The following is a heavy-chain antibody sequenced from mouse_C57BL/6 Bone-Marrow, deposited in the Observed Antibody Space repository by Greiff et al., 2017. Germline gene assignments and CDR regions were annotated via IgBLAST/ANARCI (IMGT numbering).Heavy chain of an antibody. CDR1: GYAFSSSW. D-gene: IGHD2-12*01. Sequence: VQLQQSGPELVKPGASVKISCKASGYAFSSSWMHWVKQRPGRGLEWIGRIYPGDGDTNYNGKFKGKATLTADKTSSTAYMQLSTLTSEDSAVYCWARSSTTGWGQGTTLTVSS. CDR2: IYPGDGDT. J-gene: IGHJ2*01. CDR3: ARSSTTG. V-gene: IGHV1-82*01.